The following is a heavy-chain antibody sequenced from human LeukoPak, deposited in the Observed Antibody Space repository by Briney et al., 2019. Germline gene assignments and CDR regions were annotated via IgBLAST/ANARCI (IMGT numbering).Heavy chain of an antibody. D-gene: IGHD3-10*01. J-gene: IGHJ4*02. CDR2: ISGSGGGT. CDR1: GFTFTSYA. CDR3: ANLRGSGSSYFDS. V-gene: IGHV3-23*01. Sequence: GGSLRLSCAASGFTFTSYAMSWVRQAPGKGLEWVSAISGSGGGTYYADSVKGRFTVSRDNSKNTLYLQMNSLRAEDTAVYFCANLRGSGSSYFDSWGQGTLVTVSS.